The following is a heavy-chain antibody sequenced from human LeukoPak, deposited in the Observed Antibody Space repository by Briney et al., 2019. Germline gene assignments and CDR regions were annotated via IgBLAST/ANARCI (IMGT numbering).Heavy chain of an antibody. Sequence: ASVKGSCKASGGTFSSYAISWVRQAPGQGLEWMGGIIPIFGTADYAQKFQGRVTITTDESTSTAYMELSSLRSEITAVYYCASNYYDSSGYYPHFDYWGQGTLVTVSS. D-gene: IGHD3-22*01. CDR3: ASNYYDSSGYYPHFDY. CDR2: IIPIFGTA. CDR1: GGTFSSYA. J-gene: IGHJ4*02. V-gene: IGHV1-69*05.